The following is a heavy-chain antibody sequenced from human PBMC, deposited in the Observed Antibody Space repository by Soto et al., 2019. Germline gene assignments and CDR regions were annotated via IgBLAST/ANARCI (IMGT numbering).Heavy chain of an antibody. Sequence: GSLRLSCAASGFTFSIYAMSWFRQAPGKGLEWVSAISGSGGSTYYADSVKGRFTISRGNSKNTLYLQMNSLRAEDTAVYYCAKDSYYDYIWGSYRSTPGVFDYWGQGTLVTVSS. J-gene: IGHJ4*02. CDR3: AKDSYYDYIWGSYRSTPGVFDY. D-gene: IGHD3-16*02. CDR2: ISGSGGST. CDR1: GFTFSIYA. V-gene: IGHV3-23*01.